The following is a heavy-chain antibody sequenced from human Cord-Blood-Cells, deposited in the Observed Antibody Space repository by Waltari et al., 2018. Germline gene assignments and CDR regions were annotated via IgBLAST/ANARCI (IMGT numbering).Heavy chain of an antibody. Sequence: EVQLVESGGGLVKPGGSLRLSCAASGFPFSSYSRNWVRQAPGKGLEWVSSISSSSSYIYYADSVKGRFTISRDNAKNSLYLQMNSLRAEDTAVYYCARAHSSGWSDYWGQGTLVTVSS. CDR2: ISSSSSYI. V-gene: IGHV3-21*01. D-gene: IGHD6-19*01. CDR1: GFPFSSYS. J-gene: IGHJ4*02. CDR3: ARAHSSGWSDY.